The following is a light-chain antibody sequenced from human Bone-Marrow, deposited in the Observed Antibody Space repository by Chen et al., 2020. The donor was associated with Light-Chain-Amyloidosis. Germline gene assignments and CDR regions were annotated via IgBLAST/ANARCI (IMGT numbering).Light chain of an antibody. J-gene: IGLJ1*01. V-gene: IGLV2-23*02. CDR1: SSDVGNYNL. Sequence: QSALTQPASVSGSPGQSITISCTGTSSDVGNYNLVSWYQHHPGKAPTLMISEVNNRPSGVSNRLSGSKSGKTASLTISGLQAEDEADYYCSSYAGSTIFFVFGTGTKVTVL. CDR2: EVN. CDR3: SSYAGSTIFFV.